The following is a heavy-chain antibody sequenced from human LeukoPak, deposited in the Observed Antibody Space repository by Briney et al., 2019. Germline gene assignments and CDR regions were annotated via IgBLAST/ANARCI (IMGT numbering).Heavy chain of an antibody. CDR2: ISAYNGNT. CDR1: GYTFTSYG. J-gene: IGHJ5*02. V-gene: IGHV1-18*01. CDR3: ARDKTLYYYDSSGYYQRPPNWFDP. Sequence: ASVKVSCKASGYTFTSYGTSWVRQAPGQGLEWMGWISAYNGNTNYAQKLQGRVTMTTDTSTSTAYMELRSLRSDDTAVYYCARDKTLYYYDSSGYYQRPPNWFDPWGQGTLVTVSS. D-gene: IGHD3-22*01.